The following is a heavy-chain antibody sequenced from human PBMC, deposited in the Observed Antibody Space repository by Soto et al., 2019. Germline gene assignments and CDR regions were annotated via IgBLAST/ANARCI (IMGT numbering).Heavy chain of an antibody. CDR1: GGTFSSYT. D-gene: IGHD3-3*01. CDR3: DLYFDFLSFPSVYGELDY. J-gene: IGHJ4*02. Sequence: SVKVSCKASGGTFSSYTISWVRQAPGQGLEWMGRIIPILGIANYAQKFQGRVTITADKSTSTAYMELSSLRSEDTAVYYCDLYFDFLSFPSVYGELDYWGQGTLVTVSS. V-gene: IGHV1-69*02. CDR2: IIPILGIA.